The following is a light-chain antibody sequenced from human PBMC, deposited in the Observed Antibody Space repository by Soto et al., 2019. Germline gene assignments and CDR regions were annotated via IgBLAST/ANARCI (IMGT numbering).Light chain of an antibody. V-gene: IGKV3-15*01. CDR2: GAS. CDR3: QQYNDSPTYT. CDR1: QSVSSN. Sequence: IVMTQSPATLSVSPGERATLSCRASQSVSSNLAWYQQKPGQAPRLLIFGASIRATGVPARFSAGGSGTEFTLTLSSLQSEDFAIYYCQQYNDSPTYTFGHGTNLDIK. J-gene: IGKJ2*01.